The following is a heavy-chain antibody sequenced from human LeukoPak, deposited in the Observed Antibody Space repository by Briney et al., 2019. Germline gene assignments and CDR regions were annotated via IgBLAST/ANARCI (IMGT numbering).Heavy chain of an antibody. Sequence: GASVKVSCKASGYTFTGYYMHWVRQAPGQGLEWMGWINPNSGGTNYAQKFQGRVTMTRDTSISTAYMELSSLRSEDTAVYYCARTTTVVTPWADNDHWGQGTLVTVSS. CDR3: ARTTTVVTPWADNDH. D-gene: IGHD4-23*01. V-gene: IGHV1-2*02. CDR2: INPNSGGT. J-gene: IGHJ4*02. CDR1: GYTFTGYY.